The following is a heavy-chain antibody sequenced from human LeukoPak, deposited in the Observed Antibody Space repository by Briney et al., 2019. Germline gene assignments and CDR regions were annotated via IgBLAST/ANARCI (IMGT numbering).Heavy chain of an antibody. CDR1: GGSIGSYY. CDR2: IYYSGST. V-gene: IGHV4-59*01. J-gene: IGHJ6*03. CDR3: AREIQGWVAFAIAAAGKGGYYYYYMDV. Sequence: SETLSLTCTVSGGSIGSYYWSWIRQPPGKGLEWIGYIYYSGSTNYNPSLKSRVTISVDTSKNQFSLKLSSVTAADTAVYYCAREIQGWVAFAIAAAGKGGYYYYYMDVWGKGTTVTVSS. D-gene: IGHD6-13*01.